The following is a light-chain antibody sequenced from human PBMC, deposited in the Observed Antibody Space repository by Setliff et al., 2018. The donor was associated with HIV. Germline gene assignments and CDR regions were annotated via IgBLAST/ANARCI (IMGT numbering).Light chain of an antibody. Sequence: QPVLTQSPSAFASPGASVKLTCSLSSGHTHFPVAWHQQQPEKGPRYLMQVNPDGSHIKGDGIPDRFSGSSSGADRYLIISSLHSEDEADYYCQTWDTDLYVFGAGTKVTVL. V-gene: IGLV4-69*01. CDR1: SGHTHFP. CDR3: QTWDTDLYV. J-gene: IGLJ1*01. CDR2: VNPDGSH.